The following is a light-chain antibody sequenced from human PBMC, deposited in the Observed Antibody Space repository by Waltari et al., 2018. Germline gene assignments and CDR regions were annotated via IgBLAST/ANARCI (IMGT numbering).Light chain of an antibody. J-gene: IGLJ1*01. CDR3: YSFAGYTTFYV. V-gene: IGLV2-23*02. Sequence: QSALTQPASVSGSPGQSIAISCTGTSSDVGAYNYVSWYQQHPGKAPKVIIYDVSKRPSGISSRFSGSKSDNTASLTLSGLQAEDEADYFCYSFAGYTTFYVFGSGTKVTVL. CDR1: SSDVGAYNY. CDR2: DVS.